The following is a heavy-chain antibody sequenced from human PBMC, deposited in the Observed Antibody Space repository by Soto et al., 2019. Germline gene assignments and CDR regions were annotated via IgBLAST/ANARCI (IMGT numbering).Heavy chain of an antibody. J-gene: IGHJ4*02. CDR1: GFIFRRYC. CDR3: VRDLDGYGRFDD. CDR2: IKLDGREK. V-gene: IGHV3-7*01. D-gene: IGHD1-1*01. Sequence: PXGSLRLSGAASGFIFRRYCMSWVRQAPGKGLEWVATIKLDGREKNYLDSVEGRFTISRDDVDNSMSLQMSRLRGEDTAVYFCVRDLDGYGRFDDWGLGTPVTVSS.